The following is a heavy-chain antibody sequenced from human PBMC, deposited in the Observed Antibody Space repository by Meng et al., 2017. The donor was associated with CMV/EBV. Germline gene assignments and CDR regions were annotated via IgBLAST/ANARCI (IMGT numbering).Heavy chain of an antibody. V-gene: IGHV1-2*02. CDR3: ATEAIAAAGTGFDY. Sequence: ASVKVSCKASGYTFTGYYIHWVRQAPGQGLEWMGWINPNSGATNYAQKFQGRVTMTGDTSISTAYMELSRLRSDDTAVYYCATEAIAAAGTGFDYWGQGTLVTVSS. D-gene: IGHD6-13*01. J-gene: IGHJ4*02. CDR1: GYTFTGYY. CDR2: INPNSGAT.